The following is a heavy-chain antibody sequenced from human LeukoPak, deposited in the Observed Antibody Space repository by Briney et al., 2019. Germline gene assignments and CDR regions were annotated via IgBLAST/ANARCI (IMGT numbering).Heavy chain of an antibody. CDR1: GGTFSIYA. J-gene: IGHJ3*02. D-gene: IGHD3-10*01. CDR2: IIPIFGTA. CDR3: ARDRGYYGSGSSDAFDI. V-gene: IGHV1-69*01. Sequence: SVKVSCTASGGTFSIYAISWVRQAPGQGLEWMGGIIPIFGTANYAQKFQGRVTITADESTSTAYMALRSLRSEDTAVYYCARDRGYYGSGSSDAFDIWGQGTMVTVSS.